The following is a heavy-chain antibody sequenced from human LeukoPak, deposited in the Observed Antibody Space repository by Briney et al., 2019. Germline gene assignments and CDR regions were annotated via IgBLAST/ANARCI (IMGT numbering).Heavy chain of an antibody. J-gene: IGHJ4*02. Sequence: ASVKVSCKASGYAFTGYYIHWVRQAPEQGLEWMGWINPNSGGTNYAQKFQGRVTMTRDTYISTVYMELSRLTSDDTAVYYCARDFMGSYEYWGQGTLVTVSS. CDR2: INPNSGGT. CDR1: GYAFTGYY. CDR3: ARDFMGSYEY. V-gene: IGHV1-2*02. D-gene: IGHD3-10*01.